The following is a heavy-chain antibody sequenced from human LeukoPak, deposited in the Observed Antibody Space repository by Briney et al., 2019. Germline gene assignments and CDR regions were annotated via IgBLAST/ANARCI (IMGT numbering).Heavy chain of an antibody. CDR1: GFTFSSYS. CDR3: ARDLPDEVPSFDL. D-gene: IGHD1-1*01. Sequence: GGSLRLSCAASGFTFSSYSMNWVRQAPGKGLEWVSSISSSSSYIYYADSVKGRFTISRDNAKNSLYLQMNGLRAEDTAVYYCARDLPDEVPSFDLWGRGTLVTVSS. CDR2: ISSSSSYI. V-gene: IGHV3-21*01. J-gene: IGHJ2*01.